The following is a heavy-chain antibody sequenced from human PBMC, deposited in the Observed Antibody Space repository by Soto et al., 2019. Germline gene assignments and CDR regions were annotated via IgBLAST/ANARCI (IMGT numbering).Heavy chain of an antibody. CDR1: GYTFSHYW. D-gene: IGHD3-9*01. Sequence: EVQLVESGGDLVQPGGSLRLSCAASGYTFSHYWMHWVRQAPGKGLVWVSRVNPDGTITTYADSVKGRFTISRDNATNTLYLQKNSLVVEDTALYYCSYDTFGAKDFWGQGTPVTVSS. V-gene: IGHV3-74*01. J-gene: IGHJ4*02. CDR3: SYDTFGAKDF. CDR2: VNPDGTIT.